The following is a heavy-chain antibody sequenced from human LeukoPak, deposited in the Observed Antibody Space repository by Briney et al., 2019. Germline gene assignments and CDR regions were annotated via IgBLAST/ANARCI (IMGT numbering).Heavy chain of an antibody. Sequence: PSETLSLTCTVSGGSISSYYWSWIRQPPGKGLEWIGYIYHSGSTYYNPSLKSRVTISVDRSKNQFSLKLSSVTAADTAVYYCAGTVDTAMVFDYWGQGTLVTVSS. V-gene: IGHV4-59*04. CDR3: AGTVDTAMVFDY. CDR1: GGSISSYY. CDR2: IYHSGST. D-gene: IGHD5-18*01. J-gene: IGHJ4*02.